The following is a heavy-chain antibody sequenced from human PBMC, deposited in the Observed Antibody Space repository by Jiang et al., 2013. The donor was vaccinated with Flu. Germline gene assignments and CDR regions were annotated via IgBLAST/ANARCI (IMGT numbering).Heavy chain of an antibody. D-gene: IGHD4-17*01. V-gene: IGHV6-1*01. CDR2: ILQVQWYN. Sequence: NIAAWNWIRQSHREALSGWKDILQVQWYNDYAVSVKSRITINPDTSKNQFSLQLNSVTPEDTAVYYCARGDGDYGLNYWGQGTLVTASS. J-gene: IGHJ4*02. CDR3: ARGDGDYGLNY. CDR1: NIAA.